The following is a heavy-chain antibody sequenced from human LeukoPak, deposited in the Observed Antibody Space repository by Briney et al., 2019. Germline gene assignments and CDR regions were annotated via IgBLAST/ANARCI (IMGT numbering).Heavy chain of an antibody. D-gene: IGHD6-19*01. Sequence: SQTLSLTCTVSARSISSGSYYWSWIRQPAGKGLEGIVRIYTSGSTNYNPSLKSRGTISVDPSKNQFSLKLSSLTAADTAVYYCARRQGWYQGAPFDYWGQGTLVTVSS. J-gene: IGHJ4*02. CDR3: ARRQGWYQGAPFDY. V-gene: IGHV4-61*02. CDR1: ARSISSGSYY. CDR2: IYTSGST.